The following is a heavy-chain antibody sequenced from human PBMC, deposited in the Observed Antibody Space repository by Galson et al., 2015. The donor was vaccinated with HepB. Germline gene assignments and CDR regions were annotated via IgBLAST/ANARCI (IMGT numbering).Heavy chain of an antibody. V-gene: IGHV1-69*04. Sequence: SVKVSCKASEDTFSNQAITWVRQAPGQGLEWMGRIIPVLDLAKYSQNFQGRVTITADKSTTTVYLEITNLRFEDTAVYYCARDRGRQLVFWGNWLDPWGQGTQVSVSS. CDR3: ARDRGRQLVFWGNWLDP. CDR2: IIPVLDLA. CDR1: EDTFSNQA. J-gene: IGHJ5*02. D-gene: IGHD3-16*01.